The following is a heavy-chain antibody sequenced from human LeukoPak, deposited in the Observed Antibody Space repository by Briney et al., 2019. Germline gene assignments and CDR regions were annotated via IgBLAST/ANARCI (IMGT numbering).Heavy chain of an antibody. D-gene: IGHD1-1*01. J-gene: IGHJ6*02. Sequence: RXPXXXXXEWIGYSYYSGSTNYNPSLKSRVTISVDTSKNQFSLKLSPVTAADTAVYYCARANPTYYYGMDVWGQGTTVTVSS. CDR2: SYYSGST. CDR3: ARANPTYYYGMDV. V-gene: IGHV4-59*08.